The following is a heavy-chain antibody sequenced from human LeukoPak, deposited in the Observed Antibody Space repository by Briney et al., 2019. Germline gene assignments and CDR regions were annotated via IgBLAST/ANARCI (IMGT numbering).Heavy chain of an antibody. D-gene: IGHD3-9*01. CDR2: INPDGSGK. CDR3: ARGHYDVLAASYKWTPDY. V-gene: IGHV3-7*01. J-gene: IGHJ4*02. CDR1: GFSLSNYW. Sequence: PGESLRLSCAASGFSLSNYWMTWVRQSPGKGLEWVAIINPDGSGKYSVDSVKGRFTISRDNAKNSLSLQLNSLRVKDTAVYYCARGHYDVLAASYKWTPDYWGQGTLVTVSS.